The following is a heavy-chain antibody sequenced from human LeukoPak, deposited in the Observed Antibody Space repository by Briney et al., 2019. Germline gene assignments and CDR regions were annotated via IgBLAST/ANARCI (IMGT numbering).Heavy chain of an antibody. D-gene: IGHD6-6*01. Sequence: GGSLRLSCAASGFTFSSYSMTWVRQAPGKGLEWISSISSSSSYIYYADSVKGRFTISRDNAKNSLYLQMNSLRAEDTAVYYCARIVAARGVNSFDPWGQGTLVTVSS. CDR3: ARIVAARGVNSFDP. V-gene: IGHV3-21*01. CDR2: ISSSSSYI. CDR1: GFTFSSYS. J-gene: IGHJ5*02.